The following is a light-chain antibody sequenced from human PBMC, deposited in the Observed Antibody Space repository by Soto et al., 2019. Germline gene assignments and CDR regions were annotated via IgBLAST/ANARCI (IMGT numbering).Light chain of an antibody. V-gene: IGKV1-5*01. Sequence: DSQMTQSPSTVSASVGDRVTITCRASQSISSWVAWYQRKPRKAPKLLIYDASSLESGVPSRFSGSGSGTEFTLTISSLQPDDFATYYCQQYKSYSVTFGQGTKVDIK. J-gene: IGKJ1*01. CDR3: QQYKSYSVT. CDR2: DAS. CDR1: QSISSW.